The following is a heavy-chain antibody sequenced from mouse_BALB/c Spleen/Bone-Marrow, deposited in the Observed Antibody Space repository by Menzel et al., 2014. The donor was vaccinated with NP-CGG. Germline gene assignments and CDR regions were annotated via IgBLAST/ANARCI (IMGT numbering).Heavy chain of an antibody. D-gene: IGHD2-3*01. CDR1: GFNIKDTH. CDR2: FDPTNGNP. J-gene: IGHJ3*01. V-gene: IGHV14-3*02. Sequence: VQLQQSGAELVKPGTSVELSCTASGFNIKDTHLHWVQQRPEQGLAWIGRFDPTNGNPKYDPKFQGKATITVDTSSNTAYLQLSSLTSEDTAVYYCASYDGSRFAYWGQGTLVTVSA. CDR3: ASYDGSRFAY.